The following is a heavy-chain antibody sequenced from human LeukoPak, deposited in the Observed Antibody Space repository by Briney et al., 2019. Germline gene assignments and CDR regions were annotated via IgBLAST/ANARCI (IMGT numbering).Heavy chain of an antibody. V-gene: IGHV3-21*01. CDR1: GFIFSTYS. CDR3: ARDIMEYYFDY. J-gene: IGHJ4*02. Sequence: GGSLRLSCAASGFIFSTYSMNWVRQAPGKGLEWASSISSSSSYIYYADSVKGRFTISRDNAKNSLYLQMSSLRAEDTAVYYCARDIMEYYFDYWGQGTLVTVSS. CDR2: ISSSSSYI. D-gene: IGHD3-3*01.